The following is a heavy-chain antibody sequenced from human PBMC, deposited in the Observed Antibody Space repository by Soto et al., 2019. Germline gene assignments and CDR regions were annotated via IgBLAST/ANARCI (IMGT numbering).Heavy chain of an antibody. V-gene: IGHV3-48*02. CDR1: GFTFSSYN. J-gene: IGHJ4*02. Sequence: PGGPLRFSCAASGFTFSSYNMNWVRQAPGRGLEWVSFISSSSNTTYYADSVKGRFTISRDNAKNSLFLRMNSLKDDDTAVYYCTRGTKGGSPPLWGRGTLVTVSS. CDR2: ISSSSNTT. CDR3: TRGTKGGSPPL. D-gene: IGHD1-7*01.